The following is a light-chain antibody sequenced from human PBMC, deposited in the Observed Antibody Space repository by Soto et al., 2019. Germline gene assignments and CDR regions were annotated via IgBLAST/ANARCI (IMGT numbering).Light chain of an antibody. CDR2: EVT. Sequence: QSVLTQPPSVSGSPGQSVTISCTGTSSDVGGYDYVSWYQQHPGKAPKLMIYEVTKRPSGVPDRFSGSKSGNTASLTVSGLQAEDEADYYCSSYAGSNNFVFGTGTKVTVL. CDR1: SSDVGGYDY. V-gene: IGLV2-8*01. J-gene: IGLJ1*01. CDR3: SSYAGSNNFV.